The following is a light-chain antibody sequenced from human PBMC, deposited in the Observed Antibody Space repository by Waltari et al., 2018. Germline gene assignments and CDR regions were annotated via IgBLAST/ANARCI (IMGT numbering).Light chain of an antibody. CDR3: QSADNTETFLGV. CDR1: TLPTQY. Sequence: SYTLTQPPSVSVSPGQTVRITCNAATLPTQYSYWYQQKPGQAPLLVLYKDNERPSGIPERFSGSSSGTTVTLTISEVQAEDEADYYCQSADNTETFLGVFGGGTKLTVL. V-gene: IGLV3-25*03. J-gene: IGLJ3*02. CDR2: KDN.